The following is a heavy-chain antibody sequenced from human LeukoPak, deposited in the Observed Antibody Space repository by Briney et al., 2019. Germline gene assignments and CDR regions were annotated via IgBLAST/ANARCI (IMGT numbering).Heavy chain of an antibody. CDR3: ARDRSSGWFWYYSGNFAYYYGMDV. V-gene: IGHV1-46*01. CDR2: INPSGGST. J-gene: IGHJ6*02. Sequence: ASVKVSCKASGYTFTSYYMHWVRQAPGQGLEWMGIINPSGGSTSYAQKFQGRVTMTRDTSTSTVYMELSSLRSEDTAVYYCARDRSSGWFWYYSGNFAYYYGMDVWGQGTTVTVSS. CDR1: GYTFTSYY. D-gene: IGHD6-19*01.